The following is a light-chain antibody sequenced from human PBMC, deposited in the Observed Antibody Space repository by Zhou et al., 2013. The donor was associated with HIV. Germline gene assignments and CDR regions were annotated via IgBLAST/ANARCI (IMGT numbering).Light chain of an antibody. J-gene: IGKJ4*01. V-gene: IGKV3D-20*02. CDR2: DAS. CDR1: QSVSSSY. Sequence: ETLLTQSPGTLSLSPGEGATLSCRASQSVSSSYLAWYQQKPGQAPRLLIYDASIRPTGIPDRFSGSGSGTDFTLTIARLEPEDFAVYYCQQRSNWLTFGGGTKVEIK. CDR3: QQRSNWLT.